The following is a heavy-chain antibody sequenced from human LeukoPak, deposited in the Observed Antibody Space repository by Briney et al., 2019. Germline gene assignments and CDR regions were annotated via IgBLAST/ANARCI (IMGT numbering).Heavy chain of an antibody. V-gene: IGHV4-4*02. CDR2: IYHSGST. CDR3: ARVVHSSGWYYFDY. D-gene: IGHD6-19*01. Sequence: SETLSLTCAVSGGSISSSNWWSWVRQPPGKGLEWIGEIYHSGSTNYNPSLKSRVTISVDKSKNQFSLKLSSVTAADTAVYYCARVVHSSGWYYFDYWGQGTLDTVSS. CDR1: GGSISSSNW. J-gene: IGHJ4*02.